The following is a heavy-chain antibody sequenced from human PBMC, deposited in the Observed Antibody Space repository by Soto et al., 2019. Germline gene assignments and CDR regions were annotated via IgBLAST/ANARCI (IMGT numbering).Heavy chain of an antibody. CDR3: ARSVEGHFDY. J-gene: IGHJ4*02. V-gene: IGHV3-48*02. Sequence: EVQLVESGGGLVQPGGSLRLSCAASGFRFSIYSMNWVRQAPGQGLEWSAYITGDTNRIKFADYVKGRFTSSRENAKNSVYLQRNSLRDKDTAVYYCARSVEGHFDYWGQGTVVTVSS. D-gene: IGHD6-19*01. CDR1: GFRFSIYS. CDR2: ITGDTNRI.